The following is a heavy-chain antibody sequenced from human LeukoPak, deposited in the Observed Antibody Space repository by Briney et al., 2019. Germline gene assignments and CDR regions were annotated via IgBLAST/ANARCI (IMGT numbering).Heavy chain of an antibody. V-gene: IGHV4-59*01. D-gene: IGHD4-17*01. J-gene: IGHJ5*02. CDR2: IYYSGST. CDR3: ARESMVYGDYVGGWFDP. Sequence: WESLSLTCTVSGGSMSSYYWSWIRQPPGKGLEWIGYIYYSGSTNYNPSLKSRVTISVDTSKNQFSLKLSSVTAADTAVYYCARESMVYGDYVGGWFDPWGQGTLVTVSS. CDR1: GGSMSSYY.